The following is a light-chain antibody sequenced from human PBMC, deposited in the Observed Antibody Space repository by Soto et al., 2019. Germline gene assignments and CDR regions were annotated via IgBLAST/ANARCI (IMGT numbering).Light chain of an antibody. V-gene: IGLV2-14*01. Sequence: LTQPASVSGSPGQSITISCTGTSSDVGGYNYVSWYQQHPGKAPKLMIYDVNTRPSGVSNRFSGSKSGNTASLTISGLQAEDEADYYCSSYTSSISFGGGTKLTVL. J-gene: IGLJ2*01. CDR2: DVN. CDR3: SSYTSSIS. CDR1: SSDVGGYNY.